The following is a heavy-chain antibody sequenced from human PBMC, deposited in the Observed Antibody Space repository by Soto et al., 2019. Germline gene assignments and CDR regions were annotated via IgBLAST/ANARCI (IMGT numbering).Heavy chain of an antibody. CDR3: ANSQAGPDAFDI. V-gene: IGHV3-23*01. CDR1: GFTFSSYA. Sequence: EVQLLESGGGLVQPGGSLRLSCAASGFTFSSYAMSWVRQAPGKGLEWVSAISGSGGSTYYADSVKGRFTISRDNSKNTLYLQMNSLRAEDTAVYYCANSQAGPDAFDIWGQGSMVTVSS. CDR2: ISGSGGST. J-gene: IGHJ3*02.